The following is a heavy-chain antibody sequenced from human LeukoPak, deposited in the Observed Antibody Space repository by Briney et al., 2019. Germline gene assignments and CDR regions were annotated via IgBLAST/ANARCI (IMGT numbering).Heavy chain of an antibody. CDR1: GFTFSSYS. D-gene: IGHD3-10*01. J-gene: IGHJ3*02. CDR2: ISSSSSYI. Sequence: GGSLRLSCAASGFTFSSYSMNWVRQAPGKGREWVSSISSSSSYIYYADSVKGRFTISRDNAKNSLYLQMNSLRAEDTAVYYCVTTMVRGVMSNDAFDIWGQGTMVTVSS. V-gene: IGHV3-21*01. CDR3: VTTMVRGVMSNDAFDI.